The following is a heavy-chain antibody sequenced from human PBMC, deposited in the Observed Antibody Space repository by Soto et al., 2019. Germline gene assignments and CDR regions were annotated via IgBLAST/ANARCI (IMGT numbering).Heavy chain of an antibody. CDR2: ISGSGGTT. CDR3: AKFFVETGSNSGWPWSFHY. Sequence: EVQLLESGGGLVQPGRSLRLSCAASGCTFSNYAMSWVRQAPGQGLDWVSAISGSGGTTYYADSVKGRFTISRDNSKNTLFLQINSLRAEDAAVYYCAKFFVETGSNSGWPWSFHYWGQGTLVTVSS. J-gene: IGHJ4*02. V-gene: IGHV3-23*01. CDR1: GCTFSNYA. D-gene: IGHD6-25*01.